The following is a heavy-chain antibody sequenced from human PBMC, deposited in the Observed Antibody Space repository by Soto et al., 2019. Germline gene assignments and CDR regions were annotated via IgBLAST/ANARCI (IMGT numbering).Heavy chain of an antibody. J-gene: IGHJ3*02. CDR3: ARGSSGGKKRPGAFDI. D-gene: IGHD6-19*01. Sequence: SETLSLTCTVSGGSISSYYWSWIRQPPGKGLEWIGYIYYSGSTNYNPSLKSRVTISVDTSKNQFSLKLSSVTAADTAVYYCARGSSGGKKRPGAFDIWGQGTMVTVSS. CDR1: GGSISSYY. V-gene: IGHV4-59*01. CDR2: IYYSGST.